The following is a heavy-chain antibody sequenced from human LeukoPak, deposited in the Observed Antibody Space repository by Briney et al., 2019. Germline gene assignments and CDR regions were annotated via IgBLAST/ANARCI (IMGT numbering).Heavy chain of an antibody. J-gene: IGHJ4*02. CDR1: GFTFSDYD. D-gene: IGHD1-1*01. CDR3: VRVAKERVGGVYYFDY. V-gene: IGHV3-13*01. Sequence: GGSLRLSCAAPGFTFSDYDMHWVRQATGKGLKWVSAIGTAGDTYYTGSVKGRFTISRENAKNSLYLQMNSLRAGDTAVYYCVRVAKERVGGVYYFDYWGQGTPVTVSS. CDR2: IGTAGDT.